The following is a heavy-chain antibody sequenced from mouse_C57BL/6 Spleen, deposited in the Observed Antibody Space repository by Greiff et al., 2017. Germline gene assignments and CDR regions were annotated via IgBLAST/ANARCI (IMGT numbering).Heavy chain of an antibody. CDR3: AGLGNLFYYFDY. V-gene: IGHV1-82*01. Sequence: VQLQQSGPELVKPGASVKISCKASGYAFSSSWMNWVQQRPGKGLEWIGRIYPGDGDTNYNGKFKGKATLTADKSSSTAYMQLSSLTSEDSAVSFCAGLGNLFYYFDYWGQGTTLTVSS. CDR2: IYPGDGDT. CDR1: GYAFSSSW. J-gene: IGHJ2*01.